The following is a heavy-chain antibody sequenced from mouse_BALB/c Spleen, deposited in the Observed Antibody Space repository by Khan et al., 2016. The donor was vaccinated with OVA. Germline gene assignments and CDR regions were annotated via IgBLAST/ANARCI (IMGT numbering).Heavy chain of an antibody. CDR1: GFSLTDFG. CDR3: ARNSYPYAMDY. V-gene: IGHV2-6*02. CDR2: IWSDGTT. J-gene: IGHJ4*01. Sequence: QVQLKESGPGLVAPSQSLSITCTVSGFSLTDFGVHWVRQPPGKGLEWLGLIWSDGTTTYNSALKSRLSISKDTSKSQVFLKMNSHHPESTAICDCARNSYPYAMDYWGQGTSVTVSS.